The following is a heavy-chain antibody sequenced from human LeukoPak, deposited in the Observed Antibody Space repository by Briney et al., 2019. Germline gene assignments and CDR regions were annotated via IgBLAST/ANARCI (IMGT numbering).Heavy chain of an antibody. Sequence: GGALSLSFAASGFPFSSYSMNWVRQAPGKGLGWVWSIISSSRYIYYSDSVKGRFTISRDNAKNSLYLQMNSLRAEDTAVYYCASTGGGSLIDYWGQGTLVTVSS. CDR2: IISSSRYI. CDR3: ASTGGGSLIDY. CDR1: GFPFSSYS. J-gene: IGHJ4*02. D-gene: IGHD1-26*01. V-gene: IGHV3-21*01.